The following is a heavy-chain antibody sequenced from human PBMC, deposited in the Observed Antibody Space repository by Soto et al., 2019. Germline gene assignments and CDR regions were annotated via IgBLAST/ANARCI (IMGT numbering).Heavy chain of an antibody. J-gene: IGHJ4*02. CDR1: GFTFSNAW. V-gene: IGHV3-15*01. D-gene: IGHD3-3*01. CDR2: IKSKTDGGTT. CDR3: TTQNYDFWSGYSELDY. Sequence: GGSLRLSCAASGFTFSNAWGSWVRQAPGKGLEWVGRIKSKTDGGTTDYAAPVKGRFTISRDDSKNTLYLQMNSLKTEDTAVYYCTTQNYDFWSGYSELDYWGQGTLVTVPS.